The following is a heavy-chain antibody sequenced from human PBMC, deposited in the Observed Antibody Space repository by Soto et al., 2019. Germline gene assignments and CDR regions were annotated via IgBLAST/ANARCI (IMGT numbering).Heavy chain of an antibody. CDR1: GFTFSSYA. CDR3: AKDRDYDFWSGPYFDY. Sequence: GGSLRLSCAASGFTFSSYAMSWVRQAPGKGLEWVSAISGSGGSTYYADSVKGRFTISRDNSKNTLYLQMNSLRAEDTALYYCAKDRDYDFWSGPYFDYWGQGTLVTVSS. V-gene: IGHV3-23*01. D-gene: IGHD3-3*01. CDR2: ISGSGGST. J-gene: IGHJ4*02.